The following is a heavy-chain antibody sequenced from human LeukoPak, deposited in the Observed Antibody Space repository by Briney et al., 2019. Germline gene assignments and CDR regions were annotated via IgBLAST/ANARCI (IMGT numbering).Heavy chain of an antibody. CDR1: GFTFSNYY. CDR2: IRGSSSPI. V-gene: IGHV3-11*04. Sequence: GGSLRLSCAASGFTFSNYYMSWIRQAPGKGLEWVSYIRGSSSPINYADSVKGRFTISRDNAKNTLYLEMNSLRAEDTAVYYCARHYSDTNGYRSQWDYWGQGTLVTVSS. J-gene: IGHJ4*02. CDR3: ARHYSDTNGYRSQWDY. D-gene: IGHD3-22*01.